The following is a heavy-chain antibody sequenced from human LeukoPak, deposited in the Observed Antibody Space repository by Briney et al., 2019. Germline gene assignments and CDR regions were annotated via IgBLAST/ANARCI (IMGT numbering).Heavy chain of an antibody. D-gene: IGHD3-10*01. CDR3: ARDKFKGREGVLWFGEFPPNWFDP. CDR1: GGTFSSYA. CDR2: IIPIFGTA. V-gene: IGHV1-69*05. J-gene: IGHJ5*02. Sequence: SVKVSCKASGGTFSSYAISWVRQAPGQGLEWMGRIIPIFGTANYAQKFQGRVTITTDESTSTAYMELSSLRSEDTAVYYCARDKFKGREGVLWFGEFPPNWFDPWGQGTLVIVSS.